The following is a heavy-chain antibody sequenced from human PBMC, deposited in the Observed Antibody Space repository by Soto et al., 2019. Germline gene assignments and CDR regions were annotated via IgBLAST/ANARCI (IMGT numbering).Heavy chain of an antibody. CDR2: IYYSGST. CDR3: ARAENCSGGSCPADY. Sequence: PSETLSLTCTVSGGSISSGDYYWSWIRQPPGKGLEWIGYIYYSGSTYYNPSLKSRVTISVDTSKNQFSLKLSSVTAADTAVYYCARAENCSGGSCPADYWGQGTPVTVS. V-gene: IGHV4-30-4*01. D-gene: IGHD2-15*01. J-gene: IGHJ4*02. CDR1: GGSISSGDYY.